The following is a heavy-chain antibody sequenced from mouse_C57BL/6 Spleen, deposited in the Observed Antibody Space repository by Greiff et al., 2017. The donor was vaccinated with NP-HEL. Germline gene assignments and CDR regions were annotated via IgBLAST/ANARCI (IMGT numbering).Heavy chain of an antibody. CDR2: IYPSDSET. Sequence: VQLQQPGAELVRPGSSVKLSCKASGYTFTSYWMDWVKQRPGQGLEWIGNIYPSDSETHYNQKFKDKATLTVDKSSSTAYMQLSSLKSEDSAVYYCARGILITTVVAFDYWGQGTTLTVSS. CDR3: ARGILITTVVAFDY. J-gene: IGHJ2*01. V-gene: IGHV1-61*01. D-gene: IGHD1-1*01. CDR1: GYTFTSYW.